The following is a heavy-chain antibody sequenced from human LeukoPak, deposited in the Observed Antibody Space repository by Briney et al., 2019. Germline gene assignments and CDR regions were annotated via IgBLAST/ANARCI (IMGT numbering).Heavy chain of an antibody. CDR3: AKDLWGAAAGSRGGE. Sequence: GGSLRLSCAASGFTFSSYAMSWVRQAPGQGLEWVSAISGSGGSTYYADSVKGRFTISRDNSKNTLYLQMNSLRAEDTAVYYCAKDLWGAAAGSRGGEWGQGTLVTVSS. CDR1: GFTFSSYA. D-gene: IGHD6-13*01. V-gene: IGHV3-23*01. CDR2: ISGSGGST. J-gene: IGHJ4*02.